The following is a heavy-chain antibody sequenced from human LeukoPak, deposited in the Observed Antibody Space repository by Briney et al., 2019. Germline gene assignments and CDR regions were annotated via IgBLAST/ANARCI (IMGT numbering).Heavy chain of an antibody. J-gene: IGHJ5*02. CDR1: GYTFTGYY. Sequence: GASVKVSCKASGYTFTGYYIHWVRQAPGRGLEWMGWISPNNGGTNYAQKFQGRVTMTRDTSISTAYMELSSLRSDDTAVYYCARDRSPKANWFDPWGQGTLVTVSP. CDR2: ISPNNGGT. V-gene: IGHV1-2*02. CDR3: ARDRSPKANWFDP.